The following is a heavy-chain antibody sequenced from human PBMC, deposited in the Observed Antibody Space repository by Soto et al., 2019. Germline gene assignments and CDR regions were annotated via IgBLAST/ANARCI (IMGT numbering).Heavy chain of an antibody. D-gene: IGHD2-2*01. CDR3: ARVSYCSSTSCLQLPLYYYGMDV. Sequence: GGSLRLSCAASGFTFSDYYMSWIRQAPGKGLEWVSYISSSSSYTNYADSVKGRFTISRDNAKNSLYLQMNSLRAEDTAVYYCARVSYCSSTSCLQLPLYYYGMDVWGQGTTVTVSS. V-gene: IGHV3-11*06. CDR1: GFTFSDYY. CDR2: ISSSSSYT. J-gene: IGHJ6*02.